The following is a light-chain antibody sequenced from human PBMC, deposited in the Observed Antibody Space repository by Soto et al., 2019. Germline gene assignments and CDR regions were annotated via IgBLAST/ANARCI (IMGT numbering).Light chain of an antibody. Sequence: DIPMTQSPSSLSASVGDRVTITCQASQDIKTYLNWYQQKSGKAPKLLIYDASDLEAGVPSRFSGSGSWTAYTFTINSLQPEDIATYYGQQYYNRPLNCGGGTKVE. CDR1: QDIKTY. CDR3: QQYYNRPLN. J-gene: IGKJ4*01. CDR2: DAS. V-gene: IGKV1-33*01.